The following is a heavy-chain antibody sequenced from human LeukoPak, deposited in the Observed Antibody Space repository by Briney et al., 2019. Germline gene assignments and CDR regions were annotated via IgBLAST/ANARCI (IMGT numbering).Heavy chain of an antibody. CDR1: GYTFTSYD. V-gene: IGHV1-8*01. J-gene: IGHJ4*02. Sequence: ASVKVSCTASGYTFTSYDINWVRQATGQGLEWMGWMNPNSGNTGYAQKFQGRATMTRNTSISTAYMELSSLRSEDTAVYYCARVPKVGATLDLFDYWGQGTLVTVSS. CDR3: ARVPKVGATLDLFDY. D-gene: IGHD1-26*01. CDR2: MNPNSGNT.